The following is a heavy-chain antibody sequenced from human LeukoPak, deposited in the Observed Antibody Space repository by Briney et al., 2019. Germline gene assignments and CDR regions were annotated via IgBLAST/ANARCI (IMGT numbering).Heavy chain of an antibody. CDR2: ISGSGGST. V-gene: IGHV3-23*01. CDR3: ARDTGIAAAGTGLDY. J-gene: IGHJ4*02. D-gene: IGHD6-13*01. Sequence: GGSLRLSCAASGFTFSSYAMSWVRQAPGKGLEWVSAISGSGGSTYYADSVKGRFTISRDNAKNSLYLQMNSLRDEDTAVYYCARDTGIAAAGTGLDYWGQGTLVTVSS. CDR1: GFTFSSYA.